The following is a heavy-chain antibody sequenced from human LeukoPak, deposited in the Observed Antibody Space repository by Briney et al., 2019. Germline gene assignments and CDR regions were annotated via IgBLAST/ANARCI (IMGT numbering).Heavy chain of an antibody. CDR2: ISSNGGST. CDR1: GFTFSSYA. D-gene: IGHD2-2*01. J-gene: IGHJ4*02. V-gene: IGHV3-64*01. CDR3: AKGETVRAPAAPGF. Sequence: GGSLRLSCAASGFTFSSYAMHWVRQAPGKGLEYVSAISSNGGSTYYANSVKGRFTISRDNSKNTLYLQMGSLRAEDTAIYYCAKGETVRAPAAPGFWGQGILVTVSS.